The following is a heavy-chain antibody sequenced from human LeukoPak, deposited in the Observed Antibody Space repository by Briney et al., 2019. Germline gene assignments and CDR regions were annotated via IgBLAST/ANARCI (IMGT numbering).Heavy chain of an antibody. V-gene: IGHV3-7*05. CDR1: RFTFSNYW. D-gene: IGHD6-19*01. Sequence: GGSLRLFCAASRFTFSNYWMSWVRQAPGKGLEGVANINQDGTVKYYVDSVKGRFTISRDNAKNSLYLQLNSLRAEDTALYYCAREIAVAANLDHWGQGTLVTVSS. CDR3: AREIAVAANLDH. CDR2: INQDGTVK. J-gene: IGHJ4*02.